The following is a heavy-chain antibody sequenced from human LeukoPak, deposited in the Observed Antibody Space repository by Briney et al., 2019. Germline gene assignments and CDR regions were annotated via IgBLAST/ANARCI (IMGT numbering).Heavy chain of an antibody. D-gene: IGHD3-10*01. CDR1: GFTFSSNW. V-gene: IGHV3-7*01. CDR3: ARDGMVRGVMTAPPAYYYYYYGMDV. CDR2: IKPDGSAQ. J-gene: IGHJ6*02. Sequence: PGGSLRLSCATSGFTFSSNWMSWVRHVPGRGLDWVANIKPDGSAQYYAASVKGRFTVSRDNAKNSLYLQMNSLRVEDTAVYYCARDGMVRGVMTAPPAYYYYYYGMDVWGQGTTVTVSS.